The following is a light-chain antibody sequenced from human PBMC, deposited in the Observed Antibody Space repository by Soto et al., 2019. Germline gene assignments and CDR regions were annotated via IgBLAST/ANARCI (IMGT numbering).Light chain of an antibody. CDR2: WAS. CDR1: QSVLYSSNNKNY. CDR3: QQYYSTPPK. Sequence: DIVMTQSPDSLAVSLGERATINCKSSQSVLYSSNNKNYLAWYQQKPGQPPKLLIYWASNRESGVPDRFSGSGSGTDVTLTISSLQAEDVAVYYCQQYYSTPPKFGQGTKVEIK. J-gene: IGKJ1*01. V-gene: IGKV4-1*01.